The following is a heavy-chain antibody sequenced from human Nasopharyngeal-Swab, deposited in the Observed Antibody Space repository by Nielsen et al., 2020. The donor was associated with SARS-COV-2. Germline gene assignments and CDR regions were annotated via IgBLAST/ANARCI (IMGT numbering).Heavy chain of an antibody. Sequence: ASVKVSCKASGYTFTSYDINWVRQAPGQGLVWMGRINPNSGGTNYAQKFQGRVTMTRDTSISTAYMELSRLRSDDTAVYYCARDPTSVAGTGDYYYGMDVWGQGTTVTVSS. D-gene: IGHD6-19*01. CDR2: INPNSGGT. J-gene: IGHJ6*02. V-gene: IGHV1-2*06. CDR3: ARDPTSVAGTGDYYYGMDV. CDR1: GYTFTSYD.